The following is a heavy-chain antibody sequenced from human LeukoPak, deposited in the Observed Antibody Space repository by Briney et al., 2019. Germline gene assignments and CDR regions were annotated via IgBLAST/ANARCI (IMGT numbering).Heavy chain of an antibody. CDR1: GFTFSSYG. CDR2: ISYDGSNK. D-gene: IGHD3-22*01. J-gene: IGHJ4*02. CDR3: AKAYYYDSSGYPDY. V-gene: IGHV3-30*18. Sequence: GGSLRLSCAASGFTFSSYGMHWVRQAPGKGLEWVAVISYDGSNKYYADSVKGRFTISRDNSKNTLYLQMNSLRAEDTAVYYRAKAYYYDSSGYPDYWGQGTLVTVSS.